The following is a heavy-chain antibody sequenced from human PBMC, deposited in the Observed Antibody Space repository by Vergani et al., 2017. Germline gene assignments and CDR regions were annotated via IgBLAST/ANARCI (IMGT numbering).Heavy chain of an antibody. Sequence: QVQLQESGPGLVKPSQTLSLTCTVSGGPISSGGYYWSWIRQHPGKGLEWIGYIYYSGSTYYNPSLKSRVTISVDTSKNQFSLKLSSVTAADTAVYYCARFIVVVPAAIGRYNWFDPWGQGTLVTVSS. CDR3: ARFIVVVPAAIGRYNWFDP. CDR1: GGPISSGGYY. D-gene: IGHD2-2*02. V-gene: IGHV4-31*03. CDR2: IYYSGST. J-gene: IGHJ5*02.